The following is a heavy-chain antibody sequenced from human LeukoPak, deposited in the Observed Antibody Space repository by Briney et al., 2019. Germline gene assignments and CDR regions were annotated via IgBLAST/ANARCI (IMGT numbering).Heavy chain of an antibody. V-gene: IGHV4-39*07. CDR2: INHSGST. J-gene: IGHJ4*02. CDR3: ARRSSYYYDSSGYDMGYYFDY. CDR1: GGSISSSSYY. D-gene: IGHD3-22*01. Sequence: PSETLSLTCTVSGGSISSSSYYWSWIRQPPGKGLEWIGEINHSGSTNYNPSLKSRVTISVDTSKNQFSLKLSTVTAADTAVYYCARRSSYYYDSSGYDMGYYFDYWGQGTLVTVSS.